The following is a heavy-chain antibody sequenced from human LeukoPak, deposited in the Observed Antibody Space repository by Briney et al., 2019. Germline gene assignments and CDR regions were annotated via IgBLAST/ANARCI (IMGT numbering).Heavy chain of an antibody. Sequence: PGGSLRLSXAASGFTFSSYEMNWVRQAPGKGPEWVSYVSSGGSTISYADSVKGRFTISRDNAKNSLYLQMNSLRAEDTAVYYCARVSLCSGGSCYYFLDYWGQGTLVTVSS. CDR3: ARVSLCSGGSCYYFLDY. J-gene: IGHJ4*02. V-gene: IGHV3-48*03. D-gene: IGHD2-15*01. CDR1: GFTFSSYE. CDR2: VSSGGSTI.